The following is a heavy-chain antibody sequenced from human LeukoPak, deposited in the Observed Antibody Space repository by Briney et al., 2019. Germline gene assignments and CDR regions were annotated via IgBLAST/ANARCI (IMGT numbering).Heavy chain of an antibody. CDR2: ISWNSGSI. CDR3: AKGSQLGSYFDY. CDR1: GFTFNSYS. J-gene: IGHJ4*02. D-gene: IGHD6-6*01. Sequence: GGSLRLSCAASGFTFNSYSMNWVRQAPGKGLEWVSGISWNSGSIGYADSVKGRFTISRDNAKNSLYLQMNSLRAEDMALYYCAKGSQLGSYFDYWGQGTLVTVSS. V-gene: IGHV3-9*03.